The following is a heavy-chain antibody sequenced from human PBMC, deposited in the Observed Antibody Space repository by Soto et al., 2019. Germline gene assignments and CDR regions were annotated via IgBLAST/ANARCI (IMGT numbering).Heavy chain of an antibody. CDR3: ARMKVDSYQFYYAMDV. CDR1: GFSLTTGKMG. CDR2: IFSDNER. V-gene: IGHV2-26*01. D-gene: IGHD3-9*01. Sequence: ESGPTLVNPTATLTLTCTVSGFSLTTGKMGVSWIRQPPGKALEWLAHIFSDNERSYSTSLQGRLTISKDTSGSQVVLSMTNVDPVDTATYYCARMKVDSYQFYYAMDVWGQGTTVTVSS. J-gene: IGHJ6*02.